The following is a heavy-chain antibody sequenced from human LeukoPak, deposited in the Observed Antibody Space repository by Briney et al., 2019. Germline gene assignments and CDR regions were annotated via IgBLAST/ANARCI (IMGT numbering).Heavy chain of an antibody. CDR2: IYPGDSDS. D-gene: IGHD5-12*01. J-gene: IGHJ6*03. CDR3: ARLVTVATMGYYYMDV. V-gene: IGHV5-51*01. CDR1: GYRFTSYW. Sequence: GESLKISCKGSGYRFTSYWIGWVRQMPGKGLEWMGIIYPGDSDSRYSPSFQGQITISVDKSISTAYVQWSSLKASDTAMYYCARLVTVATMGYYYMDVWGKGTTVTVSS.